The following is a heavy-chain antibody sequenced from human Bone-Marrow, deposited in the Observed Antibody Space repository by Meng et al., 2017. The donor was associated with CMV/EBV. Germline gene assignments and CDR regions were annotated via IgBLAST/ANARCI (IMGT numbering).Heavy chain of an antibody. D-gene: IGHD3-10*01. Sequence: SWDSVSSNNAAWDWIRQCPSRGLEWLGRTYDRSKWYNDYAVSVTGRITINPDTSKNQFSLQLNSVSPEDTAVYYCARVGSKGRAWFDPWGQGTLVTVSS. CDR3: ARVGSKGRAWFDP. CDR1: WDSVSSNNAA. V-gene: IGHV6-1*01. CDR2: TYDRSKWYN. J-gene: IGHJ5*02.